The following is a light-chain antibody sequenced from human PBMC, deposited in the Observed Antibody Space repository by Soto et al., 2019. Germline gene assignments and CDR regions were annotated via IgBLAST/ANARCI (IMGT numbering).Light chain of an antibody. CDR1: QGISNY. Sequence: DIQMTQSPSSLSASVGDRVTITCRASQGISNYLAWYQQKPGKVPKLLVYAASTLQSGVPSRFSGSGSGTDFTLTISSLEPEDVATYYCQKSGAFGGGTKVEIK. V-gene: IGKV1-27*01. J-gene: IGKJ4*01. CDR3: QKSGA. CDR2: AAS.